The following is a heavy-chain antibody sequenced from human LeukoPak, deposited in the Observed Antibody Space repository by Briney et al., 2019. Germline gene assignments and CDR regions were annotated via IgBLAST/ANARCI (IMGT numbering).Heavy chain of an antibody. J-gene: IGHJ4*02. CDR3: ARGDDSSGYYYEGGDY. V-gene: IGHV1-46*01. Sequence: ASVKVSCKASGYTFTIYYMHWVRQAPGQGLEWMGIINPSGGSTSYAQKFQGRVTMTRETSTSTVYMELGSLRSEDTAVYYCARGDDSSGYYYEGGDYWGQGTLVTVSS. CDR2: INPSGGST. CDR1: GYTFTIYY. D-gene: IGHD3-22*01.